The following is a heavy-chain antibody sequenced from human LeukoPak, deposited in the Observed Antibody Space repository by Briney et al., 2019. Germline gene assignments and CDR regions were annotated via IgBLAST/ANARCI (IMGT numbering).Heavy chain of an antibody. CDR2: IDRDGSNT. J-gene: IGHJ4*02. V-gene: IGHV3-74*01. CDR3: ARDRGWNALDC. Sequence: PGGSLRLSCAASGFTFSSYAMHWVRQAPGKGLVWVSRIDRDGSNTNYADSVKGRFTISRDNAKNTLHLQMNSLRAEDTAVYYCARDRGWNALDCWGQGTLVTVSS. D-gene: IGHD1-1*01. CDR1: GFTFSSYA.